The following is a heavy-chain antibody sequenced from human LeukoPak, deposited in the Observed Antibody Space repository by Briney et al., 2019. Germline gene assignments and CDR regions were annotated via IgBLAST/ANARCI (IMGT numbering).Heavy chain of an antibody. J-gene: IGHJ4*02. CDR3: AKMSRYSSGWYDY. D-gene: IGHD6-19*01. V-gene: IGHV3-74*01. CDR2: INSDGSSS. CDR1: GFTFSSYW. Sequence: GGSLRLSCAASGFTFSSYWMHWVRQAPGKGLVWVSRINSDGSSSDYADSVKGRFTISRDNSKNTLYLQMNSLRAEDTAVYYCAKMSRYSSGWYDYWGQGTLVTVSS.